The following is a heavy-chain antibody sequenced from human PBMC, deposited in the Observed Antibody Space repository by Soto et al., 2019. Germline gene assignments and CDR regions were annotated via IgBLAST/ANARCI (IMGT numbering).Heavy chain of an antibody. CDR3: ATVDEPDYGGDYDY. D-gene: IGHD4-17*01. J-gene: IGHJ4*02. Sequence: GASVKVSCKASGYTFTSYGISWVRQAPGQGLEWMGGIIPIFGTANYAQKFQGRVTITADESTSTAYMELSSLRSEDTAVYYCATVDEPDYGGDYDYWGQGTLVTVSS. CDR1: GYTFTSYG. CDR2: IIPIFGTA. V-gene: IGHV1-69*13.